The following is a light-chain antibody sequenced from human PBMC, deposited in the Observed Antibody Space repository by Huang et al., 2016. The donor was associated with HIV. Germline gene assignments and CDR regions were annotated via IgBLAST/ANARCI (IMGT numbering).Light chain of an antibody. V-gene: IGKV3-20*01. J-gene: IGKJ2*01. CDR1: QGVRNSY. CDR2: GAS. CDR3: QQYGTLPYT. Sequence: EIVLTQSPVTLSLSPGEGASLSCRASQGVRNSYLAWYQQKPGQAPRLRIFGASNRATGVPHRFRGSESGTDFTLTISGLDPEDFAVYYCQQYGTLPYTFGQGTKLEI.